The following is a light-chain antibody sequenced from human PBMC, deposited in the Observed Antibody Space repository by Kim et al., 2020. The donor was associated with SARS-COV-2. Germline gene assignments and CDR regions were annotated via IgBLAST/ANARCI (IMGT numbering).Light chain of an antibody. CDR3: QQSYSTLVYT. CDR1: QSISSY. Sequence: DIQMTQSPSSLSASVGDRVTITCRASQSISSYLNWYQQKPGKAPKLLIYAASSLQSGVPSRFSGSGSGTDFTLTISSLQPEDFATYYCQQSYSTLVYTFGQAIKLEI. V-gene: IGKV1-39*01. J-gene: IGKJ2*01. CDR2: AAS.